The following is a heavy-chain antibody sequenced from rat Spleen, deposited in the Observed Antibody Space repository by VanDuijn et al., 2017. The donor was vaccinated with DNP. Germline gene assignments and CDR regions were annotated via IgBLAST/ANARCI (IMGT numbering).Heavy chain of an antibody. CDR3: ARPSIYNNYFDY. CDR1: GFSFSNYH. V-gene: IGHV5-25*01. Sequence: EVQLVESGGGLVRPGRSLKLSCAASGFSFSNYHMAWVRQAPTKGLEWVASISPSGGSTYYRDSVKGRFTVSRDNAKSSLYLQMDSLRSEDTATYYCARPSIYNNYFDYWGQGVMVTVSS. J-gene: IGHJ2*01. D-gene: IGHD1-10*01. CDR2: ISPSGGST.